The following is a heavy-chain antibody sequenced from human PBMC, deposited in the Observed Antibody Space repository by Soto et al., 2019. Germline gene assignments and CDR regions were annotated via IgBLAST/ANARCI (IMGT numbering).Heavy chain of an antibody. Sequence: QVQLVESGGGVVQPGRSLRLSCAASGFTFSSYGMHWVRQAPGKGLEWVAVIWYDGSNKYYAASVKGRFTIARDNSKNWLHLQMNSLRAEDTAVYYWAREHNRAVAGRVYYGMDVWGQGTTVTVSS. V-gene: IGHV3-33*01. J-gene: IGHJ6*02. CDR1: GFTFSSYG. CDR2: IWYDGSNK. D-gene: IGHD6-19*01. CDR3: AREHNRAVAGRVYYGMDV.